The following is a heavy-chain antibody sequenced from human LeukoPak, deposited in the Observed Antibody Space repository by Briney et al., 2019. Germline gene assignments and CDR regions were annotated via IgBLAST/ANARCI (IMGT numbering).Heavy chain of an antibody. Sequence: GAAVKVSCKASGYTFTGYYMHWVRRAPGQGLEWMGWINPNSGGTNYAQKFQGRVTMTRDTSISTAYMELSRLRSDDTAVYYCARDSPVGYSYGYNWFDPWGQGTLVTVSS. CDR2: INPNSGGT. CDR1: GYTFTGYY. CDR3: ARDSPVGYSYGYNWFDP. D-gene: IGHD5-18*01. V-gene: IGHV1-2*02. J-gene: IGHJ5*02.